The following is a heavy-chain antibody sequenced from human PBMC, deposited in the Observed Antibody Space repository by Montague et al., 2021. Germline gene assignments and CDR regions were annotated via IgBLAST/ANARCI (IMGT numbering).Heavy chain of an antibody. Sequence: SETLSLTCNVSGGAISSSSCYWRWIRQPPGKGLEWIGSIYYSGSTYYSPSLKSRVTISADTSQKQFSLKLRSVTAADTAVYYCARTSKIRENEGNYYYNALDVWGQGTTVTVSS. CDR2: IYYSGST. V-gene: IGHV4-39*01. CDR3: ARTSKIRENEGNYYYNALDV. J-gene: IGHJ6*02. CDR1: GGAISSSSCY. D-gene: IGHD2/OR15-2a*01.